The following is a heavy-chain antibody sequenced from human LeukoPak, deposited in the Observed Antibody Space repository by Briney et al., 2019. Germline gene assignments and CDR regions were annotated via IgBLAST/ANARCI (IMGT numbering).Heavy chain of an antibody. J-gene: IGHJ3*02. CDR2: IGTAGDT. V-gene: IGHV3-13*01. CDR3: ARAAVAARRVGAFDI. CDR1: GFTFSSYD. D-gene: IGHD6-19*01. Sequence: GGSLRLSCAASGFTFSSYDMHWVRQATGKGLEWVSAIGTAGDTYYPGSVKGRFTISRENAKNSLYLQMNSLRAGDTVVYYCARAAVAARRVGAFDIWGQGTMVTVSS.